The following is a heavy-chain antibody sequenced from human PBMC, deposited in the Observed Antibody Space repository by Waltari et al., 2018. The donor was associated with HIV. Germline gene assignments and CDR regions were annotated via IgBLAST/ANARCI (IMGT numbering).Heavy chain of an antibody. CDR1: VLTFIPHA. Sequence: QLQLVELGGGVVQQGRSLRLSCAASVLTFIPHAMNWVRQAPGKGLEWVAIISYGGRNKYYADSVKGRFTISRDNSKNTVYLQMNSLRGEDTAVYYCARDGHFYDSRPLDYWGQGTLVTVSS. D-gene: IGHD3-22*01. CDR2: ISYGGRNK. V-gene: IGHV3-30*04. CDR3: ARDGHFYDSRPLDY. J-gene: IGHJ4*02.